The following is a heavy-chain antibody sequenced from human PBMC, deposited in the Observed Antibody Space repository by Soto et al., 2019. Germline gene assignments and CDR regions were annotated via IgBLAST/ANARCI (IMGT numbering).Heavy chain of an antibody. D-gene: IGHD2-15*01. J-gene: IGHJ3*02. CDR3: AREPDIVVVVAATSDAFDI. CDR1: GFTFSSYS. V-gene: IGHV3-21*01. CDR2: ISSSSSYI. Sequence: GGSLRLSCAASGFTFSSYSMNWVRQAPGKGLDWVSSISSSSSYIYYADSVKGRFTISRDNAKNSLYLQMNSLRAEDTAVYYCAREPDIVVVVAATSDAFDIWGQGTMVTVSS.